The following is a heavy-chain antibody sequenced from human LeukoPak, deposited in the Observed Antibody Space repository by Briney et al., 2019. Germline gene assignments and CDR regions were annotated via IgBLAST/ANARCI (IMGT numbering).Heavy chain of an antibody. CDR1: GYTFTSYD. Sequence: VASVKVSCKASGYTFTSYDINWVRQATGQGLEWMGWMNPNSGNTGYTQKFQGRVTMTRDTSISIAYMELSSLRSEDTAVYYCARGKKYVASDVYWFDPWGQGTLVTVSS. D-gene: IGHD3-16*01. V-gene: IGHV1-8*01. CDR3: ARGKKYVASDVYWFDP. CDR2: MNPNSGNT. J-gene: IGHJ5*02.